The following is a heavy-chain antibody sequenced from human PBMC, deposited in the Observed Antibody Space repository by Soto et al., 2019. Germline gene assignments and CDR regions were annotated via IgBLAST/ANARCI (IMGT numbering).Heavy chain of an antibody. Sequence: TLSLTCTVSGGSINSGGYYWSWIRQHPGKGLEWIGYIYYSGSTYYNPSLKSRVTISVDTSKNQFSLKLTSVTAADTAVYFCARAQTIFGIITVFDYWGQGTLVTVSS. CDR1: GGSINSGGYY. CDR2: IYYSGST. D-gene: IGHD3-3*01. CDR3: ARAQTIFGIITVFDY. V-gene: IGHV4-31*03. J-gene: IGHJ4*02.